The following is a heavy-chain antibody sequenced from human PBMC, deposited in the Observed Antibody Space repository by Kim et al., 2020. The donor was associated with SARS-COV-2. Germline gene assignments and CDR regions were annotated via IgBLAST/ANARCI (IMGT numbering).Heavy chain of an antibody. CDR3: ARGCSSTSCYY. D-gene: IGHD2-2*01. V-gene: IGHV1-8*01. J-gene: IGHJ4*02. CDR2: T. Sequence: TGYAQRVQGRVTMTRNTSISTAYMELSSLRSEDTAVYYCARGCSSTSCYYWGQGTLVTVSS.